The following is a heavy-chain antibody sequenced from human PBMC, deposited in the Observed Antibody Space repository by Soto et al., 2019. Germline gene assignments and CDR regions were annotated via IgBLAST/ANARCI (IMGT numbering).Heavy chain of an antibody. Sequence: QVQLVQSGAEVKKPGSSVKVSCKASGGTFSSYAISWVRQAPGQGREWMGGIIPIFGTANYAQKFQGRVTITADESTSTAYMELSSLRSEDTAVYYCARDRDRSPGDYYDSSGYYQYYFDYWGQGTLVTVSS. CDR2: IIPIFGTA. D-gene: IGHD3-22*01. CDR1: GGTFSSYA. CDR3: ARDRDRSPGDYYDSSGYYQYYFDY. V-gene: IGHV1-69*01. J-gene: IGHJ4*02.